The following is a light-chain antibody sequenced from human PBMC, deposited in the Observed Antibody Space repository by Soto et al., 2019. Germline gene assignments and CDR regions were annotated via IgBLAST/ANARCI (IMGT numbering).Light chain of an antibody. CDR1: QSVYSY. CDR2: DAF. V-gene: IGKV3-11*01. CDR3: QQRSNWPLT. Sequence: EIVLTQSPATLSLSPGERATLSCRASQSVYSYLAWYQQKPGQAPRLLIYDAFNRATGIPARFTGSGSETDFTLTISSLEPEDSAVYYCQQRSNWPLTFGGGTKVEIK. J-gene: IGKJ4*01.